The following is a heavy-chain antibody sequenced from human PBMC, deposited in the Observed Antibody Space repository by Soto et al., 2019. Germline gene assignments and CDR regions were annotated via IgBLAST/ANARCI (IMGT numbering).Heavy chain of an antibody. CDR2: ISGSGGST. D-gene: IGHD6-19*01. Sequence: GGSLRLSCAASGFTFSSYAMSWVRQAPGKGLEWVSAISGSGGSTYYADSVKGRFTISRDNSKNTLYLQMNSLRAEDTAVYYCEKDLSSGWGPGWFDPWGQGTLVPVYS. CDR3: EKDLSSGWGPGWFDP. CDR1: GFTFSSYA. V-gene: IGHV3-23*01. J-gene: IGHJ5*02.